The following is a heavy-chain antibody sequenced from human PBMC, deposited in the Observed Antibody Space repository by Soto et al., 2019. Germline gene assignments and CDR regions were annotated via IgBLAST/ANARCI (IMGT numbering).Heavy chain of an antibody. Sequence: SGPTLVNPTETLTLTCTVSGFSLSNARMGVSWIRQPPGKALEWLAHIFSNDEKSYSTSLKSRLTISKDTSKSQVVLTMTNMDPVDTATYYCARTLPIDYHYYGMDVWGQGTTVTVSS. J-gene: IGHJ6*02. CDR1: GFSLSNARMG. CDR2: IFSNDEK. D-gene: IGHD1-26*01. V-gene: IGHV2-26*01. CDR3: ARTLPIDYHYYGMDV.